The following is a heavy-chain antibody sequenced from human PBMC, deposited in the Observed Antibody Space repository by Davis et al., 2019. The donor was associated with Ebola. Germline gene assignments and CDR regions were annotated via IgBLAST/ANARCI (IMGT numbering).Heavy chain of an antibody. V-gene: IGHV3-53*01. CDR2: IYSDRSGGRT. CDR3: ATDGSGTGHWDDAFDV. Sequence: GESLKISCAASGFSVSGNYMNWVRQAPGKGLEWVSVIYSDRSGGRTYYADSVKGRFTISRDDSTNTLYLQLNSLKTEDTAVYYCATDGSGTGHWDDAFDVWGQGTMVTVSS. CDR1: GFSVSGNY. J-gene: IGHJ3*01. D-gene: IGHD7-27*01.